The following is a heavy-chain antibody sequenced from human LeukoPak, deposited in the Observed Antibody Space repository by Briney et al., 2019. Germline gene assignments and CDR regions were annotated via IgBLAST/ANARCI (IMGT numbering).Heavy chain of an antibody. J-gene: IGHJ6*02. D-gene: IGHD4-17*01. CDR2: IWYDGSNK. Sequence: GGSLRLSCAASGFTFSSCGMHWVRQAPGKGLEWVAVIWYDGSNKYYADSVKGRFTISRDNSKNTLYLQMNSLRAEDTAVYYCARDRLPYYYYGMDVWGQGTTVTVSS. V-gene: IGHV3-33*01. CDR1: GFTFSSCG. CDR3: ARDRLPYYYYGMDV.